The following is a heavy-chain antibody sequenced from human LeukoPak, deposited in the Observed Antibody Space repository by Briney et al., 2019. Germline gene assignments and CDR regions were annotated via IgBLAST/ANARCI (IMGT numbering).Heavy chain of an antibody. Sequence: SETLSLTCTVSGGSISSSYSWGWIRQPPGKGLEWIGNIYYSGSTYYNPSLKSRVTISVDTSKNQFSLKLNSVTASDTAIYFCASTKLGYSSGWHWGQGTLVTVSS. J-gene: IGHJ4*02. CDR1: GGSISSSYS. CDR2: IYYSGST. D-gene: IGHD6-19*01. CDR3: ASTKLGYSSGWH. V-gene: IGHV4-39*01.